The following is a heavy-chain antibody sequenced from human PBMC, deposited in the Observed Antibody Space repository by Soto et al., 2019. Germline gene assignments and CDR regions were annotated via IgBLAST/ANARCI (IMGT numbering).Heavy chain of an antibody. D-gene: IGHD2-8*01. V-gene: IGHV3-23*01. CDR2: ITGSGRDT. Sequence: EVQLLESGGGLAQPGGSLRLSCAASGFTFRNNVLSWVRQAPGKGLDWVSGITGSGRDTYYADSVKGRFTISRDNSKNMVFLQMNSPRDEDTALYYCAKNGLANSPSAIDSWGPGTMVTVSS. J-gene: IGHJ4*02. CDR1: GFTFRNNV. CDR3: AKNGLANSPSAIDS.